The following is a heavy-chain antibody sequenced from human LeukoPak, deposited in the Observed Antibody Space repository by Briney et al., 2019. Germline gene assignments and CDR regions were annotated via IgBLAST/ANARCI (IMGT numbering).Heavy chain of an antibody. CDR1: GFTFSSYS. V-gene: IGHV3-21*01. CDR3: ATYDSSGYYYY. D-gene: IGHD3-22*01. J-gene: IGHJ4*02. CDR2: ISSSSSYI. Sequence: GGSLRLSCAASGFTFSSYSINWVRQAPGKGLEWVSSISSSSSYIYYADSVKGRFTISRDNAKNSLYLQMNSLRAEDTAVYYCATYDSSGYYYYWGQGTLVTVSS.